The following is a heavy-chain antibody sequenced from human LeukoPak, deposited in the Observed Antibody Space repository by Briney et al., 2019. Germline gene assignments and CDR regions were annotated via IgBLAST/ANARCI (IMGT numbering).Heavy chain of an antibody. CDR2: ISYDGSDK. CDR1: GFTFSSYG. V-gene: IGHV3-30*18. Sequence: PGGSLRLSCAASGFTFSSYGMSWVRQAPGKGLEWVAVISYDGSDKYYADSVKGRFTISRDNSKNTLYLQMNSLRAEDTAVYYCAKDPRRYSRTGGYFDYWGQGTLVTVSS. CDR3: AKDPRRYSRTGGYFDY. D-gene: IGHD6-13*01. J-gene: IGHJ4*02.